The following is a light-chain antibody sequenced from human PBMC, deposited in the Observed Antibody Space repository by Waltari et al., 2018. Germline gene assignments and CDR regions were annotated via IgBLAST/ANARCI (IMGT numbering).Light chain of an antibody. CDR3: SSYRRSNTRV. J-gene: IGLJ2*01. CDR1: SSDVGAYNY. CDR2: DVS. V-gene: IGLV2-14*03. Sequence: QSALTQPASVSGSPGQSLTISCTGTSSDVGAYNYVAWYQQHPGKAPKIMIYDVSNRPAGVSNRFSGSKSGNTASLTISGLQAEDEADYYCSSYRRSNTRVFGGGTKVTVL.